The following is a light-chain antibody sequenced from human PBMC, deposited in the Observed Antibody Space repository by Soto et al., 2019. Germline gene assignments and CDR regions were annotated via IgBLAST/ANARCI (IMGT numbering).Light chain of an antibody. CDR2: GAS. CDR3: QQYGDSPPWT. Sequence: EIVLTQSPGTLSLSPGERATLSCRASQSVSRSYLAWYQQKPGQAHRLLVYGASIRATGIPDRFSGSGSGTDFSLNINKVEPEDLAVYYCQQYGDSPPWTFGQGTKVEIK. J-gene: IGKJ1*01. V-gene: IGKV3-20*01. CDR1: QSVSRSY.